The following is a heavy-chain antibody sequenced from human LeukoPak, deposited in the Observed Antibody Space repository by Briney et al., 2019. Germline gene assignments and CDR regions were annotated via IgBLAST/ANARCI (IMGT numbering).Heavy chain of an antibody. CDR2: ISGSGGST. D-gene: IGHD4/OR15-4a*01. V-gene: IGHV3-23*01. J-gene: IGHJ4*02. CDR3: ARRAGAYSHPYDY. Sequence: GGSLRLSRAASGFTFSSYGMSWVRQAPGKGLEWVSAISGSGGSTYYADSVKGRFTISRDNSKNTLYLRMNSLRAEDTAVYYCARRAGAYSHPYDYWGQGTLVTVSS. CDR1: GFTFSSYG.